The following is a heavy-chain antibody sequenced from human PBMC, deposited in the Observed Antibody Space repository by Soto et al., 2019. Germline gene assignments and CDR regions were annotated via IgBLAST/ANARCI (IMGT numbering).Heavy chain of an antibody. D-gene: IGHD1-1*01. J-gene: IGHJ6*02. Sequence: QVQLVQSGAEVKKPGSSVKVSCKASGGTFSRYGISWVRQAPGQGLEWMGGSIPIFGTANYAQKFQGRVTITADESTSTAYMELSSLRSEDTAVYYCASHTGTTGNYYYGMDVWGQGTTVTVSS. CDR2: SIPIFGTA. V-gene: IGHV1-69*12. CDR1: GGTFSRYG. CDR3: ASHTGTTGNYYYGMDV.